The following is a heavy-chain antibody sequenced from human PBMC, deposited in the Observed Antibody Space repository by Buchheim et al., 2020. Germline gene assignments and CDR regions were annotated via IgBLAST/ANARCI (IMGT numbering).Heavy chain of an antibody. CDR2: ISYDGSNK. CDR3: ARALAAGYDYVWGSYRYDYFDY. CDR1: GFTFSSYA. Sequence: QVQLVESGGGVVQPGRSLRLSCAASGFTFSSYAMHWVRQAPGKGLEWVAVISYDGSNKYYADSVKGRFTISRDNSKNTLSLQMNSLRAEDTAVYYCARALAAGYDYVWGSYRYDYFDYWGQGTL. V-gene: IGHV3-30*04. J-gene: IGHJ4*02. D-gene: IGHD3-16*02.